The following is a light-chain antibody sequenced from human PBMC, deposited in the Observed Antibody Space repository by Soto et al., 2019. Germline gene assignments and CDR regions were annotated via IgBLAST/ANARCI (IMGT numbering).Light chain of an antibody. CDR2: GAS. CDR1: QSLSSNY. V-gene: IGKV3-20*01. Sequence: EIELTQSPGTLFLSPGERATLSRRASQSLSSNYLAWYQQKPGQAPRPLIYGASSRATGMPDRFRGSGAGTGFNLTISSIEPEDVAVYCCQHYDYSGTWKFGQGTKVEI. J-gene: IGKJ1*01. CDR3: QHYDYSGTWK.